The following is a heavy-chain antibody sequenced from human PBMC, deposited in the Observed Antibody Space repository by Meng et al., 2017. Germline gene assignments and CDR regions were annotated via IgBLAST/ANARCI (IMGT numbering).Heavy chain of an antibody. CDR2: ISGSGGST. V-gene: IGHV3-23*01. J-gene: IGHJ4*02. D-gene: IGHD3-10*01. CDR1: GFTFSSYA. CDR3: AKDRDYYGSGRVDY. Sequence: GESLKISCAASGFTFSSYAMSWVRQAPGKGLEWVSAISGSGGSTYYANSVKGRLTISRDNSKNTLYLQMNSLRAEDTAVYYCAKDRDYYGSGRVDYWGQGTLVTVSS.